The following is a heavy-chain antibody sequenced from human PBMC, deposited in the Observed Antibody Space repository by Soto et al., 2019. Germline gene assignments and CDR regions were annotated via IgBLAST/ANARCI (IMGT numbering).Heavy chain of an antibody. CDR2: IWYDGSNK. CDR1: GFTFSSYG. D-gene: IGHD3-10*01. CDR3: ARDKWDYYGSGSAYYYGMDV. Sequence: QVQLVESGGGVVQPGRSLRLSCAASGFTFSSYGMHWVRQAPGKGLEWVAVIWYDGSNKYYADSVKGRFTISRDNSKNTLYLQMNSLTADDTAVYYCARDKWDYYGSGSAYYYGMDVWGQGTTVTVSS. J-gene: IGHJ6*02. V-gene: IGHV3-33*01.